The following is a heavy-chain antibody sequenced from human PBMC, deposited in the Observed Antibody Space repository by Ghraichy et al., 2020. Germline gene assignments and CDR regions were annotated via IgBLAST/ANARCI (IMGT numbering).Heavy chain of an antibody. CDR2: TPSTGSLT. Sequence: GGSLRLSCAASGFPFGDYYMSWIRQAPGKGLEWLSYTPSTGSLTIYADSVRGRFTISRDNAKHSLYIDMNSLRAEDTAVYYCTRGHFEMAGWGQGTTVTVSS. CDR1: GFPFGDYY. V-gene: IGHV3-11*06. CDR3: TRGHFEMAG. J-gene: IGHJ6*02.